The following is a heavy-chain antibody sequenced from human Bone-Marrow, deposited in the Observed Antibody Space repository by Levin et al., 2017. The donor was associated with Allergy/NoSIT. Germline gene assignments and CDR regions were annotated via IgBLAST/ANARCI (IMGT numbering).Heavy chain of an antibody. CDR1: GFNFDDYA. Sequence: PGGSLRLSCAAKGFNFDDYAMHWVRQVPGEGLEWVSSISWNGGTVAYADSVQGRFTISRDNAKNSLYLQMNRLRAEDPALYFCAKDRPLDLQIFYYFDSWGQGTLVTVSS. D-gene: IGHD3-3*01. J-gene: IGHJ4*02. V-gene: IGHV3-9*01. CDR3: AKDRPLDLQIFYYFDS. CDR2: ISWNGGTV.